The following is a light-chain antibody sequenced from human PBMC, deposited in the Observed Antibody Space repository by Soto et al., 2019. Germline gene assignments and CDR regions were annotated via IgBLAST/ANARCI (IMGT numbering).Light chain of an antibody. J-gene: IGKJ5*01. V-gene: IGKV1-8*01. CDR1: QGISSY. CDR2: AAS. Sequence: AIRMTQSPSSLSASTGDRFTITCRASQGISSYLAWYQQKPGKAPKLLIYAASTLQSGVPSRFSGSGSGTDFTLTISCLQSEDFATYYCQQYYSYLITFGQGTRREI. CDR3: QQYYSYLIT.